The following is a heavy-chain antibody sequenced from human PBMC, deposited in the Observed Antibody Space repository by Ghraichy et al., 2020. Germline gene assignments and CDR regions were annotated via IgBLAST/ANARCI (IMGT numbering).Heavy chain of an antibody. J-gene: IGHJ4*02. CDR2: IYYRGNT. Sequence: SESLYLTCPVSGGSISSNSYYWDWIRQPPGKGLEWIGSIYYRGNTYYNPSLKSRVIISIDTSKTQFSLNLTSVTAADAAVYYCARRARTYFDYWGPGTLVTVSS. V-gene: IGHV4-39*01. CDR3: ARRARTYFDY. CDR1: GGSISSNSYY.